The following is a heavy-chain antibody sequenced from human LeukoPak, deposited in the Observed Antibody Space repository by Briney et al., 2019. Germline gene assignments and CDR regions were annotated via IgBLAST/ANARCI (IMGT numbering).Heavy chain of an antibody. Sequence: PGGSLRLSCAASGFTFSSYGMHWVRQAPGKGLEWVAVISYDGSNKYYADSVKGRFTISRDNSKNTLYLQMNSLRAEDTAMYSCVRASGPFDIWGQGTMVTVSS. CDR1: GFTFSSYG. CDR3: VRASGPFDI. D-gene: IGHD6-25*01. V-gene: IGHV3-30*03. CDR2: ISYDGSNK. J-gene: IGHJ3*02.